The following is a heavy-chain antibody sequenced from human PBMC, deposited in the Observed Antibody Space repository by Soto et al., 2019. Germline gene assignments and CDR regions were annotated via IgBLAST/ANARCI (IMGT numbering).Heavy chain of an antibody. CDR3: ARDEYHYGSGSSYSTLDD. CDR1: GYSFPDYY. CDR2: INPNSGGT. Sequence: ASVKVSWKASGYSFPDYYIHWVRQTPGQGLEWMGWINPNSGGTNYAQKFQGRVTMTRDTSISTAYMELSRLRSEDTAIYYCARDEYHYGSGSSYSTLDDWGQGTLVTASS. V-gene: IGHV1-2*02. J-gene: IGHJ4*02. D-gene: IGHD3-10*01.